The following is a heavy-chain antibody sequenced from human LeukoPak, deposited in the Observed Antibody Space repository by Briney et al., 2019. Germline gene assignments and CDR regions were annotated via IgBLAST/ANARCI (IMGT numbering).Heavy chain of an antibody. Sequence: GGSLRLSCAASGFTFNNAWMSWVRQAPGKGLEWVCRIKSKTDGGTTDYAAPVKGRFTISRDDSKNTLYLQMNSLKIEDTAVYYCTTDENYYDRSGYHYFDYWGQGTLVTVSS. CDR2: IKSKTDGGTT. V-gene: IGHV3-15*01. D-gene: IGHD3-22*01. CDR1: GFTFNNAW. J-gene: IGHJ4*02. CDR3: TTDENYYDRSGYHYFDY.